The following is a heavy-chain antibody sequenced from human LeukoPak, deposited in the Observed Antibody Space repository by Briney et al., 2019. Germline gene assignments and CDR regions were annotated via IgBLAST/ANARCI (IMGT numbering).Heavy chain of an antibody. V-gene: IGHV1-69*05. CDR1: AGTFSSYA. CDR2: IIPIFGTA. J-gene: IGHJ1*01. D-gene: IGHD4-17*01. Sequence: ASAKVTCRASAGTFSSYAISCLRHAPGQELEWMGRIIPIFGTANYAQKFQDRLTITTAEYTSTAYMQLSSLRTADKAVYYCSRDYPLRPPYGDYLPIAFQHWGQGTLVTVSS. CDR3: SRDYPLRPPYGDYLPIAFQH.